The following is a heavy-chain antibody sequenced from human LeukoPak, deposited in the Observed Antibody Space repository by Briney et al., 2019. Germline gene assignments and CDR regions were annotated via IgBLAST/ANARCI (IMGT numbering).Heavy chain of an antibody. CDR3: ARDRAGEFDY. CDR2: IKQDGSEK. J-gene: IGHJ4*02. D-gene: IGHD3-10*01. V-gene: IGHV3-7*01. CDR1: GFTFSDYY. Sequence: PGGSLRLSCAASGFTFSDYYMSWIRQAPGKGLEWVANIKQDGSEKYYVDSVKGRFTISRDNAKNSLYLQMNSLRAEDTAVYYCARDRAGEFDYWGQGTLVTVSS.